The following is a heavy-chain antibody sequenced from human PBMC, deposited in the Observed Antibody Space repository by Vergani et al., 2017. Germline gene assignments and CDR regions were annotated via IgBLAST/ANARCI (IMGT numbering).Heavy chain of an antibody. CDR1: GGSLSSSSYY. CDR3: ARGDISGWYFDY. V-gene: IGHV4-39*07. CDR2: IYYSGST. D-gene: IGHD6-19*01. J-gene: IGHJ4*02. Sequence: QVQLQESGPGLVKPSETLSLTCTVSGGSLSSSSYYWGWIRQPPGKGLEWIGSIYYSGSTYYNPSLKSRVTISVDTSKNQFSLKLSSVTAADTAVYYCARGDISGWYFDYWGQGTLVTVSS.